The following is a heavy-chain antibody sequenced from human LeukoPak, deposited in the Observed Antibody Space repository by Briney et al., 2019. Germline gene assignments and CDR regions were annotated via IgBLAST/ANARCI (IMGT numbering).Heavy chain of an antibody. V-gene: IGHV1-8*01. D-gene: IGHD2/OR15-2a*01. CDR1: GYTFPSRG. CDR2: MNPNSGNT. Sequence: ASVKVSCKPSGYTFPSRGISWVRQATGQGLEWMGWMNPNSGNTGYAQKFQGRVTMTRNTSISTAYMELSSLRSEDTAVYYCARRASRRAPGWYYVYWGQGTLVTVSS. J-gene: IGHJ4*02. CDR3: ARRASRRAPGWYYVY.